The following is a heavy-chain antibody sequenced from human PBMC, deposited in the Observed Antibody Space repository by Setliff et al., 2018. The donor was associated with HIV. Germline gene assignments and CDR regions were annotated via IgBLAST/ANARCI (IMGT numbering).Heavy chain of an antibody. D-gene: IGHD2-15*01. J-gene: IGHJ3*02. V-gene: IGHV1-8*02. CDR1: GGTFSSYA. CDR3: ARIGGDMRRAFDI. Sequence: ASVKVSCKASGGTFSSYAISWVRQAPGQGLEWMGWMNPNSGNTGYAQKFQGRVTMTRNTSISTAYMELSSLRSEDTAVYYRARIGGDMRRAFDIWGQGTMVTVSS. CDR2: MNPNSGNT.